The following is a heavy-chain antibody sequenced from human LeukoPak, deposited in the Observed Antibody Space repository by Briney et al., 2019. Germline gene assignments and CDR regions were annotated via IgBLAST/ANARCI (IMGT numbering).Heavy chain of an antibody. CDR2: ISYDGSNK. CDR3: AKTQYQLLVRYYGMDV. Sequence: GGSLRLSCAASGFTFSSYGMHWVRQAPGKGLEWVAVISYDGSNKYYADSVKGRFTISRDNSKNTLYLQMNSLRAEDTAVYYCAKTQYQLLVRYYGMDVWGQGAMVTVSS. J-gene: IGHJ6*02. D-gene: IGHD2-2*01. CDR1: GFTFSSYG. V-gene: IGHV3-30*18.